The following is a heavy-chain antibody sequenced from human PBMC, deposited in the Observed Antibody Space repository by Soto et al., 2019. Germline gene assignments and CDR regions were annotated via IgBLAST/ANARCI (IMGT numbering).Heavy chain of an antibody. J-gene: IGHJ4*02. D-gene: IGHD2-2*01. CDR3: ARDERGTCTSAVCYYFDD. Sequence: ASVKVSCKASGYNFDRYGFSWVRQAPGQGLEWMAWTSADNGDTNYAQKFQGRVTLTTDTSTGTVYMELRSLRPADTAVYYCARDERGTCTSAVCYYFDDWGQGTPVTGSS. CDR1: GYNFDRYG. CDR2: TSADNGDT. V-gene: IGHV1-18*04.